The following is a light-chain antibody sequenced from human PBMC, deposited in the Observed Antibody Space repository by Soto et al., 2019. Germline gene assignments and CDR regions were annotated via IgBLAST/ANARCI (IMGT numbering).Light chain of an antibody. CDR1: QGINNF. CDR2: GAS. V-gene: IGKV1-16*02. CDR3: QQYHSYPVT. Sequence: EIQMTQSPSSLSASVGDTVTITCRASQGINNFLAWFQQKPGKAPKSLIYGASSLQSGVPSKFSGSGSDTGFTLTISSLQPEDSATYFCQQYHSYPVTFGGGTKVEIK. J-gene: IGKJ4*01.